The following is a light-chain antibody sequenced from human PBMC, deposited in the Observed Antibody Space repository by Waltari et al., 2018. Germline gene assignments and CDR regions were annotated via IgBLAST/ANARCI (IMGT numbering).Light chain of an antibody. J-gene: IGKJ4*01. CDR1: QTVSKNY. Sequence: EIVLTQSPGTLSLSPGERATLSCRASQTVSKNYLAWYQQTPGQAPRLLSEDASDRATGIPDRFSGSGSGTDFTLTISRLEPEDFAVYYCQQCAMSPLTFGGGTKVEI. CDR3: QQCAMSPLT. CDR2: DAS. V-gene: IGKV3-20*01.